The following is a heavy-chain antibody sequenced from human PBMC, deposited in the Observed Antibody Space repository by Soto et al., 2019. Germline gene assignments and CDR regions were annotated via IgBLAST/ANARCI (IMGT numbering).Heavy chain of an antibody. CDR1: GFTFTSSA. J-gene: IGHJ6*02. CDR3: AADLNCSGGSCNGGAGGRDA. V-gene: IGHV1-58*01. D-gene: IGHD2-15*01. CDR2: IVVGSGNT. Sequence: GASVKVSCKASGFTFTSSAVQWVRQARGQRLEWIGWIVVGSGNTNYAQKFQERVTITRDMSTSTAYMELSSLRSEDTAVYYCAADLNCSGGSCNGGAGGRDAWGQGTTVTVSS.